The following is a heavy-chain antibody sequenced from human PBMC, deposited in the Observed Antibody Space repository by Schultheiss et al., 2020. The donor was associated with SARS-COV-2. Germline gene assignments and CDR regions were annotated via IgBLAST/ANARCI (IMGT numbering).Heavy chain of an antibody. V-gene: IGHV3-33*01. CDR2: VWYDGSNK. CDR1: GFTFSRYG. CDR3: AIYLGSNADY. J-gene: IGHJ4*02. D-gene: IGHD4/OR15-4a*01. Sequence: GGSLRLSCAASGFTFSRYGMHWVRQAPGKGLEWVALVWYDGSNKFYADSVKGRFTFSSDNSKNTVYLQMNSLRAEDTAIYYCAIYLGSNADYWGPGTLVTVSS.